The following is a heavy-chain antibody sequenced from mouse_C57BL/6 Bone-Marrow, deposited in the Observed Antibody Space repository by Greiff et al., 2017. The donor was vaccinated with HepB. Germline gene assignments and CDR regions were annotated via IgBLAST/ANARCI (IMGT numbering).Heavy chain of an antibody. J-gene: IGHJ4*01. V-gene: IGHV1-59*01. Sequence: QVQLQQPGAELVRPGTSVKLSCKASGYTFTSYWMHWVKQRPGQGLEWIGVIDPSDSYTNYNQKFKGKATLTVDTSSSTAYMQLSSLSSEDSAVYYCARKNYSSMDYWGQGTSVTVSS. CDR1: GYTFTSYW. CDR3: ARKNYSSMDY. D-gene: IGHD2-12*01. CDR2: IDPSDSYT.